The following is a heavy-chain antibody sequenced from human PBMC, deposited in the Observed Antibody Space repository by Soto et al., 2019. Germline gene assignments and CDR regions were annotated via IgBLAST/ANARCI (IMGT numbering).Heavy chain of an antibody. Sequence: QVQLVESGGGVVQPGRSLRLSCAASGFTFSSDAMHWVRQAPGKGLEWVAVISDDGTNKDYADSVKGRFTISRDKSKSTLDLQMDSLRPEDTAVYYCARDGSYYDVLTEQYFDVWCQGTLVSVSA. CDR2: ISDDGTNK. D-gene: IGHD3-9*01. CDR1: GFTFSSDA. J-gene: IGHJ4*02. V-gene: IGHV3-30*04. CDR3: ARDGSYYDVLTEQYFDV.